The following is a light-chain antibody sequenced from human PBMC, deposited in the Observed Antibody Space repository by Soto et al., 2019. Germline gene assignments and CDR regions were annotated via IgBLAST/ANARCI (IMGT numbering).Light chain of an antibody. CDR2: GAS. J-gene: IGKJ5*01. Sequence: EVVLTQSPATLSSFPGDRVTLSCRASQAVNTRLAWYQHKPGQAPRLLISGASRRATGIPDRFSGAGSGTDFTLTISRLEPEDFALYYCQQHDILPITFGQGTRLEI. CDR3: QQHDILPIT. CDR1: QAVNTR. V-gene: IGKV3-20*01.